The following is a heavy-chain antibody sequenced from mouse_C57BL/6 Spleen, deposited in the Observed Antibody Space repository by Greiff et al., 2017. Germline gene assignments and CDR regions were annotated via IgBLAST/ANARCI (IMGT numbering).Heavy chain of an antibody. D-gene: IGHD2-2*01. CDR2: IDPSDSET. Sequence: QVQLQQPGAELVRPGSSVTLSCKASGYTFTSYWMHWVKQRPIQGLEWIGNIDPSDSETHYNQKFKDKATLTVDKSSSTADMQLSSLTSEDSAVYYCAREGDGYDRVFAYWGQGTLVTVSA. CDR3: AREGDGYDRVFAY. J-gene: IGHJ3*01. CDR1: GYTFTSYW. V-gene: IGHV1-52*01.